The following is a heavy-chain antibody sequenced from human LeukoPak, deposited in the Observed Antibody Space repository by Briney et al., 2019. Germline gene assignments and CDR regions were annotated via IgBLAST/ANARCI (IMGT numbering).Heavy chain of an antibody. D-gene: IGHD3-10*01. V-gene: IGHV1-3*03. J-gene: IGHJ4*02. Sequence: ASVKVSCKTSGYTFNNYAIHWVRQAPGQRLEWMGWINTGNGNTKYSQEFQDRVTITRDTSARTVYMELSSLRSDDMAVYYCARTVVRGSILFDYWGQGTLVTVSS. CDR2: INTGNGNT. CDR1: GYTFNNYA. CDR3: ARTVVRGSILFDY.